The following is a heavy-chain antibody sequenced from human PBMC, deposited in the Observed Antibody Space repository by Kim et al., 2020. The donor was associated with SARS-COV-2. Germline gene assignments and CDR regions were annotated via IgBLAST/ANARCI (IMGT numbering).Heavy chain of an antibody. CDR2: IYYSGSA. J-gene: IGHJ4*02. CDR1: GGSISTYY. V-gene: IGHV4-59*01. CDR3: ARGAHCGGNCYKHFDY. D-gene: IGHD2-21*01. Sequence: SETLSLTCTVSGGSISTYYWSWIRQPPGKGLEWIGYIYYSGSANYNPSLKSRVTISVDTSKNQFSLKLRSATAADTAVYYCARGAHCGGNCYKHFDYWGQGTLVTVSS.